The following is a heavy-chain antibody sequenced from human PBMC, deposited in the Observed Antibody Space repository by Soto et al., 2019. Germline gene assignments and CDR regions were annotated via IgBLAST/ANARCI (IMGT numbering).Heavy chain of an antibody. CDR3: ARAYGYCSGGSCYSAPYFDY. Sequence: PSETLSLTCTVSGGSISSGDYYWSWIRQPPGKGLEWIGYIYYSGSTYYSPSLKSRVTISVDTSKNQFSLKLSSVTAADTAVYYCARAYGYCSGGSCYSAPYFDYWGQGTLVTVSS. V-gene: IGHV4-30-4*01. J-gene: IGHJ4*02. CDR1: GGSISSGDYY. CDR2: IYYSGST. D-gene: IGHD2-15*01.